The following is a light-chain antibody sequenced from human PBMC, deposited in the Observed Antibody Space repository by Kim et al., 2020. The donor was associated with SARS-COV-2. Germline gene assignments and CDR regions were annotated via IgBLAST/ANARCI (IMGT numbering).Light chain of an antibody. J-gene: IGLJ3*02. Sequence: QSALTQPASASGSPGQSITISCTGTSSDIGDTNYVSWYQQHPGKAPKLIIYDVTMRPSGASNRFSGSKSANTASLTISGLQADDEADYYCGSHTVSRSWVFGGGTKLTVL. CDR1: SSDIGDTNY. V-gene: IGLV2-14*03. CDR3: GSHTVSRSWV. CDR2: DVT.